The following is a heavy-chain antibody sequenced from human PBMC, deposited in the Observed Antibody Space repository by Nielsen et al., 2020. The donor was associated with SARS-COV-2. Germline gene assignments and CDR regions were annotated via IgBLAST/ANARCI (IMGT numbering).Heavy chain of an antibody. CDR3: ARDLTRGYYYYGMDV. J-gene: IGHJ6*02. CDR1: GYTFTSYG. Sequence: ASVKVSCKASGYTFTSYGISWVRQAPGQGLEWMGWISAYNGNTNYAQKFQGRVTMTRDTSISTAYMELSRLRSDDTAVYYCARDLTRGYYYYGMDVWGQGTTVTVSS. D-gene: IGHD4/OR15-4a*01. V-gene: IGHV1-18*01. CDR2: ISAYNGNT.